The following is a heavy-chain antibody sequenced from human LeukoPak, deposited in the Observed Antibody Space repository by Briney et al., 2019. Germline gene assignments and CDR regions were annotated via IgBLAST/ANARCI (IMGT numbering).Heavy chain of an antibody. CDR2: ITHDGSKK. D-gene: IGHD3-10*02. J-gene: IGHJ3*02. CDR3: ARDTSPSSRGSYFVALAM. V-gene: IGHV3-7*01. Sequence: PGGSLRLSCAISGFTFRNDWVTWVRQAQGQGLELVANITHDGSKKNYVDSVKGRFTISRDNTENSLFLQMNSLRVEDTAIYYCARDTSPSSRGSYFVALAMWGQGTWVTVSS. CDR1: GFTFRNDW.